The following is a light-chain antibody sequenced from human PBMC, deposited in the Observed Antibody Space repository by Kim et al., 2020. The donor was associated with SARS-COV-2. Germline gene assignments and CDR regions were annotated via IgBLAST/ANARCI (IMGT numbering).Light chain of an antibody. J-gene: IGKJ2*01. CDR2: GTS. Sequence: EIVLTQSPGTLSLSPGERATLSCRASQSVSSGYLAWYQQKPGQAPRLLIYGTSSRATGIPDRFSGSGSGTDFTLTISRLGPEDFAVYYCKQYGTSARTFGQGTKLEIK. CDR1: QSVSSGY. CDR3: KQYGTSART. V-gene: IGKV3-20*01.